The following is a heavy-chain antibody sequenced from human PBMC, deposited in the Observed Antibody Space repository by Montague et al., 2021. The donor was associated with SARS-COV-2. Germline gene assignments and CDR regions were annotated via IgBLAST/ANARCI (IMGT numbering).Heavy chain of an antibody. J-gene: IGHJ6*02. D-gene: IGHD3-10*01. Sequence: SETLSLTCTVSSGSFRGYYWSWIRQPPGKGLKWIGEINHSGSTTXNPSLESRVSISVDTSNKQFSLKVTSVTAADTAVYYCARLGAITLVRGITKADFSNYGMDVWGQGTTVTVSS. V-gene: IGHV4-34*01. CDR3: ARLGAITLVRGITKADFSNYGMDV. CDR1: SGSFRGYY. CDR2: INHSGST.